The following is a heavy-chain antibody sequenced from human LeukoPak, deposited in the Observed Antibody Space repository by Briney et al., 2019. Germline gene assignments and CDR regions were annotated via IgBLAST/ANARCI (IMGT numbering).Heavy chain of an antibody. CDR3: AREKSRVVTADAFDI. CDR2: INHSGST. J-gene: IGHJ3*02. Sequence: SETLSLTCTVSGGSISSSSYYWSWIRQPPGKGLEWIGEINHSGSTNYNPSLKSRVTISVDTSKNQFSLKLSSVTAADTAVYYCAREKSRVVTADAFDIWGQGTMVTVSS. V-gene: IGHV4-39*07. CDR1: GGSISSSSYY. D-gene: IGHD2-21*02.